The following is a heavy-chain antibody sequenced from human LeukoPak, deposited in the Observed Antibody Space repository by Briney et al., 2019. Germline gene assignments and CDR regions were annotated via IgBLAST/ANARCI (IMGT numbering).Heavy chain of an antibody. CDR2: INPNTGDR. J-gene: IGHJ6*02. Sequence: SVKVSCKASGYTFTGYHLHWVRQAPGQRREWVAWINPNTGDRSSPQKFRDRVTMSRDTSMRTAYMELSTLRSDDTAVYYCARDNIFMTGTGRYAERGKYGMDVWGQGTTVTVSS. CDR3: ARDNIFMTGTGRYAERGKYGMDV. D-gene: IGHD3-9*01. CDR1: GYTFTGYH. V-gene: IGHV1-2*02.